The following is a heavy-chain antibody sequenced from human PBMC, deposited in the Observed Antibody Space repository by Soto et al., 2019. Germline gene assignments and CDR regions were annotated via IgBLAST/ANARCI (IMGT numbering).Heavy chain of an antibody. D-gene: IGHD5-18*01. Sequence: GGSLRLSCAASGISTSSYWMGWVRQAPGRGLEWVASIKNDGSEKYYMDSLKGRFTISRDNALNSLYLQMNSLRAEDTAAYFCVTGYHSDYWGQGTLVTVSS. CDR1: GISTSSYW. V-gene: IGHV3-7*03. CDR3: VTGYHSDY. J-gene: IGHJ4*02. CDR2: IKNDGSEK.